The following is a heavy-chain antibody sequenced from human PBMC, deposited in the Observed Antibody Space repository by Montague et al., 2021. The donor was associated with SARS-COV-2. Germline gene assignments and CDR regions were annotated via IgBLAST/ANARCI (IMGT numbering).Heavy chain of an antibody. Sequence: SETLSLTCTVSGRSISTDHYWGWIRQPPGKGLEWIGSTHHSGNTYYNPSLKSRLTISIDTSKNQFSLKLTSLTAADTAVYYCASQVAYLDYFDPWGQGTLVTVSS. J-gene: IGHJ5*02. CDR3: ASQVAYLDYFDP. V-gene: IGHV4-38-2*02. CDR2: THHSGNT. CDR1: GRSISTDHY. D-gene: IGHD4-11*01.